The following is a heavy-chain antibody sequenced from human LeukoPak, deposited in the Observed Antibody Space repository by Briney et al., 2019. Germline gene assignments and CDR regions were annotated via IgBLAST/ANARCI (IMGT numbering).Heavy chain of an antibody. CDR2: IYTSGST. Sequence: PSETLSLTCTVSGGSISSYYWSWIRQPPGKGLEWIGYIYTSGSTNYTPPLKSRVTISVATSKHQSSLKLRSVTAADTAVYYCARHFGYCSSTSCYKGTYNWFDPWGQGTLVTVSS. V-gene: IGHV4-4*09. D-gene: IGHD2-2*02. J-gene: IGHJ5*02. CDR3: ARHFGYCSSTSCYKGTYNWFDP. CDR1: GGSISSYY.